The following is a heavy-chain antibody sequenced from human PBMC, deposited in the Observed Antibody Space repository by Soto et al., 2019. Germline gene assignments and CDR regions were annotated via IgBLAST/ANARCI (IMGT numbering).Heavy chain of an antibody. V-gene: IGHV5-51*07. CDR1: GYSFATNW. CDR3: ERHYGCRCDY. D-gene: IGHD3-10*01. J-gene: IGHJ4*02. Sequence: EVQLVPSGAEAEKPGESLKISCKASGYSFATNWIGWLHQMPAKGLEWMGIIYPGDSDTRYSPSFQGQVTISADKSTNTAYMQWSSLKASDTAMYYGERHYGCRCDYWGQGTLVTV. CDR2: IYPGDSDT.